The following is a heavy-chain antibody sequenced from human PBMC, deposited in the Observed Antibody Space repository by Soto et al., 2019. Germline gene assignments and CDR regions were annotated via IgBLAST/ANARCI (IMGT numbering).Heavy chain of an antibody. CDR2: MNVNTGYT. V-gene: IGHV1-8*01. CDR3: VSYRDYYSGMDV. J-gene: IGHJ6*02. CDR1: GYTFTGYD. Sequence: ASVKVSCKASGYTFTGYDIHWVRQATGQGLEWMGWMNVNTGYTDSAQRFRGRVTLTKTTSITTAYMELSSLTSEDTAVYYCVSYRDYYSGMDVWGQGTTVTVSS. D-gene: IGHD3-10*01.